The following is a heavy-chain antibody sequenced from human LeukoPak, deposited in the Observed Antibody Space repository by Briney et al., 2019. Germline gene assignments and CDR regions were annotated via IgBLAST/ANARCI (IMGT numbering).Heavy chain of an antibody. CDR1: GFTFSSYG. D-gene: IGHD2/OR15-2a*01. V-gene: IGHV3-30*18. CDR3: AKGTFLY. J-gene: IGHJ4*02. CDR2: ISYDGSNK. Sequence: PGGSLRLSCAASGFTFSSYGMHWVRQAPGKGLEWVAVISYDGSNKYYADSVKGRFTISRDNSKNTLYLQMNSLRAEDTAVYYCAKGTFLYWGQGTLVTVSS.